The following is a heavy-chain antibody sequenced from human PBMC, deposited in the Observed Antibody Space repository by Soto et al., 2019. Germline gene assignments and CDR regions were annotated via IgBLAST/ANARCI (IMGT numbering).Heavy chain of an antibody. CDR1: GFTFNTYW. J-gene: IGHJ4*02. CDR3: ARSRTDY. V-gene: IGHV3-7*01. CDR2: IKQDGSEK. Sequence: EVQLVESGGGLVQPGGSLRLSCAASGFTFNTYWMSWVRQAPGKGLEWVANIKQDGSEKYYGDSVKGRFTISRDNAKNSLYLQMNSLRAEDTAVYYCARSRTDYWGQGTLVTVSS. D-gene: IGHD2-2*01.